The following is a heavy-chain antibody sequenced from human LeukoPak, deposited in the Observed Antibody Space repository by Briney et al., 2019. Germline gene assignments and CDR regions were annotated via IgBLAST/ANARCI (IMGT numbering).Heavy chain of an antibody. J-gene: IGHJ3*02. V-gene: IGHV3-23*01. CDR3: AKVRGDYYDSSGYYTPDVAFDI. D-gene: IGHD3-22*01. CDR1: GFTFSSYA. CDR2: ISGSGGST. Sequence: QPGGSLRLSCAASGFTFSSYAMSWVRQAPGKGLEWVSAISGSGGSTYYADSVKGRFTISRDNSKNTLYLQMNGLRAEDTAVYYCAKVRGDYYDSSGYYTPDVAFDIWGQGTMVTVSS.